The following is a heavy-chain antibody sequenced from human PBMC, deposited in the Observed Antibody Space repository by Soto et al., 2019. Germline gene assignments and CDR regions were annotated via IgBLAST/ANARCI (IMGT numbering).Heavy chain of an antibody. Sequence: PGGSLRLSCAASGFTFSSCAMIWVRQAPGKGLEWVSGISGIGRTYYADSVKGRFTISRDNSKNTLYLQMSSLRAEDTAAFYCAKGSPRPDKAYFFDYWGQGILVTVSS. V-gene: IGHV3-23*01. J-gene: IGHJ4*02. CDR2: ISGIGRT. CDR1: GFTFSSCA. CDR3: AKGSPRPDKAYFFDY.